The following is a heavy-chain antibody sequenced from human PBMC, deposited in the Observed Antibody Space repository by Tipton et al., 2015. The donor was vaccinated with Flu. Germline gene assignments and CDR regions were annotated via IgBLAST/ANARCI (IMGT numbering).Heavy chain of an antibody. CDR1: SGSIRSTNYF. CDR2: IYPSGTT. CDR3: ARLSYYDVDLKNFYFDY. V-gene: IGHV4-39*01. D-gene: IGHD3-10*02. Sequence: TLSLTCTVSSGSIRSTNYFCAWIRQPPGKGLELIGNIYPSGTTYCNPSLKSRVTISVDTSKSQFSLKLRSVTAADTAVYYCARLSYYDVDLKNFYFDYWGQGTLVTVSS. J-gene: IGHJ4*02.